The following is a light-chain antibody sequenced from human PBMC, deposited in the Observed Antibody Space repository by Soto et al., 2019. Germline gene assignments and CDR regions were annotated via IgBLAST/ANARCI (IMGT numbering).Light chain of an antibody. J-gene: IGKJ3*01. CDR3: MQGRHWPYT. V-gene: IGKV2-30*02. Sequence: DVVVTQSPLSLPVTLGQPASISCRSSQSLIHSDGNTYLHWFQQRPGQSPRRLIYHVSTRDSGVPDRFSGSGSGTDFTLEISRVEAEDVGFYYCMQGRHWPYTFGPGTTVDFK. CDR2: HVS. CDR1: QSLIHSDGNTY.